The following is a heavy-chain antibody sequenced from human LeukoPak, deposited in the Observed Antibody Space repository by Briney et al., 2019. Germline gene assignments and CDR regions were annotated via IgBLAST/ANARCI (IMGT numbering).Heavy chain of an antibody. Sequence: SGTLSLTCAVSGGSISSSNWWSWVRQPPGKGLEWIGEIYHSGSTNYNPSLKSRVTISVDTSKNQFSLKLSSVTAADTAVYYCARGQKYRNGYTVTELGSGYFDYWGQGTLVTVSS. D-gene: IGHD5-18*01. V-gene: IGHV4-4*02. J-gene: IGHJ4*02. CDR3: ARGQKYRNGYTVTELGSGYFDY. CDR1: GGSISSSNW. CDR2: IYHSGST.